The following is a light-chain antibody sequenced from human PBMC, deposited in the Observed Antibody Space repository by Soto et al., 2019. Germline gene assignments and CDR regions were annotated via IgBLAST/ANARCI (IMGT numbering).Light chain of an antibody. J-gene: IGLJ7*01. CDR3: CSYAGNYTWV. Sequence: QSALTQPRSVSGSPGQSVTFSCTGTSSDVGAYSYVSWYQQHPGKAPKLMIYDVTKRPSGVPDRFSGSKSDNTASLTISGLQAEDEADYYCCSYAGNYTWVFGGGTQLTVL. CDR2: DVT. V-gene: IGLV2-11*01. CDR1: SSDVGAYSY.